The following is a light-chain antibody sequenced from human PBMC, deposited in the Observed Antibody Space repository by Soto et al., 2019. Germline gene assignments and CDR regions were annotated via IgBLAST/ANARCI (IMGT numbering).Light chain of an antibody. Sequence: QSVLTQPASVSGSPGQSITISCTGTSSDVGSYNLVSWYQQRPGNAPKLMIYEGSKRPSGVSNRFFGSKSGNTASLTISGLQAEDEADYYCCSFARGSTLVFGGGTKLTVL. CDR3: CSFARGSTLV. J-gene: IGLJ3*02. CDR2: EGS. CDR1: SSDVGSYNL. V-gene: IGLV2-23*01.